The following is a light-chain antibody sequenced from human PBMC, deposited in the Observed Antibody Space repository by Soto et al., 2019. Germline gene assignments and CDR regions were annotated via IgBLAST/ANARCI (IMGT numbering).Light chain of an antibody. V-gene: IGKV3-15*01. Sequence: EIVMTQSPATLSLSPGERASVSCMASRSVNTNLAWYQQKPGQAPRLLIYGASTRATGIPARFSGSGSGTEFTLTISSLQSEDCAVYYCQQYDNWPPYTFGQGTKLEI. CDR3: QQYDNWPPYT. CDR1: RSVNTN. CDR2: GAS. J-gene: IGKJ2*01.